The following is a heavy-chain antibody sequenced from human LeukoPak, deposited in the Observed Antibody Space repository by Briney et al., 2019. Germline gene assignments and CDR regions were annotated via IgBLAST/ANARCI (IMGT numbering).Heavy chain of an antibody. CDR1: GFTFSKYN. D-gene: IGHD1-14*01. CDR3: ASPEEAVWPEPLDY. J-gene: IGHJ4*02. Sequence: GGTLRLSCAASGFTFSKYNMNWVRQAPGKGLEWVSSISTSSIYIYYADSVKGRFTVSRDNAKNSLYLQMNSLRAEDTAVYYCASPEEAVWPEPLDYWGQGTLVTVSS. V-gene: IGHV3-21*01. CDR2: ISTSSIYI.